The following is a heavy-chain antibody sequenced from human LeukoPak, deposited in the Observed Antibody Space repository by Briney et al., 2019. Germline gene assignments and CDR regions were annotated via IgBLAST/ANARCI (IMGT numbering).Heavy chain of an antibody. J-gene: IGHJ4*02. CDR1: GGSFSGYY. CDR3: AKAGIAVPATPEY. CDR2: INHSGST. V-gene: IGHV4-34*01. Sequence: SETLSLTCAVYGGSFSGYYWSWIRQPPGKGLEWIGEINHSGSTNYNPSLKSRVTISVDTSKNQFSLKLSSVTAADTAVYYCAKAGIAVPATPEYCGQGTQVTVSS. D-gene: IGHD6-19*01.